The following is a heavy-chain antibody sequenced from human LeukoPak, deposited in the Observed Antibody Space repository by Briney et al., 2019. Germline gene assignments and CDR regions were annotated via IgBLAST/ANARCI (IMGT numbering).Heavy chain of an antibody. CDR2: ISAYNGNT. V-gene: IGHV1-18*01. CDR1: GYTFTSYG. D-gene: IGHD6-6*01. J-gene: IGHJ5*02. Sequence: GASVKVSCKASGYTFTSYGISWVRQAPGQGLEWMGWISAYNGNTNYAQKLQGRVTMTTDTSTSTAYMELRSLRSDDTAVYYCARVIGSSRRDNWFDPWGQGTLVTVSS. CDR3: ARVIGSSRRDNWFDP.